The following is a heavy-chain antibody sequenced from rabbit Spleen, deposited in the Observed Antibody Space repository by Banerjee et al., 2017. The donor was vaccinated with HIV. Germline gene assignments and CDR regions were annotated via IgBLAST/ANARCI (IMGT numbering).Heavy chain of an antibody. CDR2: IYTGNGKT. V-gene: IGHV1S45*01. Sequence: QEQLEESGGDLVKPEGSLTLTCTASGFSLSTSYDMCWVRQAPGKGLEWIACIYTGNGKTYYASWAKGRFTISKTSSTTVTLQMTSLTVADTATYFCARDTGSSFSSYGMDLWGPGTLVTVS. J-gene: IGHJ6*01. D-gene: IGHD8-1*01. CDR1: GFSLSTSYD. CDR3: ARDTGSSFSSYGMDL.